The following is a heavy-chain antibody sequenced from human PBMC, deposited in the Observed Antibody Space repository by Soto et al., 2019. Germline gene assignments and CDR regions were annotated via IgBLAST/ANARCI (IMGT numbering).Heavy chain of an antibody. CDR2: INPKSRGT. CDR1: GYTFTDYF. Sequence: ASVKVSCKASGYTFTDYFIHWVRQAPGQGFEWMGWINPKSRGTTYAQKFQGRVTMTRDTSNTTAYMELRGLRSDDTAIYYCARVTLRAGNWFDPWGQGTLVTV. J-gene: IGHJ5*02. CDR3: ARVTLRAGNWFDP. V-gene: IGHV1-2*02.